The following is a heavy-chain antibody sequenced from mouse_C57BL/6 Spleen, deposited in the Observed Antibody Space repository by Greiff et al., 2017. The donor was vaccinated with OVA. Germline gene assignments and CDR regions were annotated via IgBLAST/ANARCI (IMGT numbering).Heavy chain of an antibody. Sequence: VKLMESGAELVKPGASVKISCKASGYAFSSYWMNWVKQRPGKGLEWIGQIYPGDGDTNYNGKFKGKATLTADKSSSTAYMQLSSLTSEDSAVYFCARAIYYGNYLYFDYWGQGSTLTVSS. D-gene: IGHD2-1*01. CDR2: IYPGDGDT. J-gene: IGHJ2*01. CDR3: ARAIYYGNYLYFDY. V-gene: IGHV1-80*01. CDR1: GYAFSSYW.